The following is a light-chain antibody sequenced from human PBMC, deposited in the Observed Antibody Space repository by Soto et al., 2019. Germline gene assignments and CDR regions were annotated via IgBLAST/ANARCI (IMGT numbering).Light chain of an antibody. J-gene: IGKJ3*01. V-gene: IGKV1-27*01. CDR3: QKYNSAPMA. CDR2: AAS. CDR1: QGISNY. Sequence: DIQMTQSPSSLSASVGDRVTITCRASQGISNYLAWYQQKPGKVPKIMIYAASILQSGVPPRFSGRGSGTDFTLNISSLQPEDVATYYCQKYNSAPMAFGPGTKVDIK.